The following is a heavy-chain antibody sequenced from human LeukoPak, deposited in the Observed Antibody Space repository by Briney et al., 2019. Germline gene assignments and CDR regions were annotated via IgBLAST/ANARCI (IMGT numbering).Heavy chain of an antibody. D-gene: IGHD7-27*01. J-gene: IGHJ4*02. V-gene: IGHV3-74*01. CDR2: IRSDGSDT. Sequence: GGSLRLSCAASGLTFSDTWMHWVRQAPGKGLVWVSRIRSDGSDTRYAESVKGRFTISRDNAKNTLYLQMNSLRAEDTAVYYCARRPKTGKNFDYWGQGTLVTVSS. CDR3: ARRPKTGKNFDY. CDR1: GLTFSDTW.